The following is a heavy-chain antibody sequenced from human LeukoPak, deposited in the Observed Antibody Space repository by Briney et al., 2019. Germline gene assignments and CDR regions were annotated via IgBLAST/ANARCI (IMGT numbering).Heavy chain of an antibody. CDR2: IKQDGSEK. CDR1: GFTFGNYW. D-gene: IGHD3-3*01. J-gene: IGHJ4*02. CDR3: ARFGDFWSGYYGDY. V-gene: IGHV3-7*01. Sequence: GGSLRLSCAASGFTFGNYWMSWVRQAPGKGLEWVANIKQDGSEKYYVDSVKGRFTISRDNAKNLLYLQMNSLRAEDTAVYYCARFGDFWSGYYGDYWGQGTLVTVSS.